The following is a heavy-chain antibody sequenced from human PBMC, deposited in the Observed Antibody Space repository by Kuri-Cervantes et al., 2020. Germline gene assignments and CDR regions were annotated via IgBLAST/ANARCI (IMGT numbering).Heavy chain of an antibody. J-gene: IGHJ4*02. Sequence: GESLKISCAASGFTFSSYSMNWVRQAPGKGLEWVSSISSRSSYIYYADSVKGRFTISRDNAKNTLYLQMNSLRAEDTALYYCAKDRGWELLSGFDYWGQGTLVTVSS. D-gene: IGHD1-26*01. CDR1: GFTFSSYS. CDR2: ISSRSSYI. CDR3: AKDRGWELLSGFDY. V-gene: IGHV3-21*04.